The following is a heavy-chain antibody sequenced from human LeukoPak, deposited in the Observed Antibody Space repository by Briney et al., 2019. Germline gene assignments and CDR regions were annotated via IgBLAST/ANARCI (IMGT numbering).Heavy chain of an antibody. Sequence: SVKVSCKASGGTFSSYAISWVRQAPGQGLEWMGRIIPILGIANYAQKIQGSVTITADKSTSTAYMELSSLRSEDTAVYYCARGIGYSGYDFDYWGQGTLVTVSP. D-gene: IGHD5-12*01. CDR3: ARGIGYSGYDFDY. V-gene: IGHV1-69*04. J-gene: IGHJ4*02. CDR1: GGTFSSYA. CDR2: IIPILGIA.